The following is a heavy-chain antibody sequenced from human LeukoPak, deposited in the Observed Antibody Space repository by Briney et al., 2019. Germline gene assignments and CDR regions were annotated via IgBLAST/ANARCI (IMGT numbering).Heavy chain of an antibody. J-gene: IGHJ4*02. CDR3: ARRIQGMAPYYFDY. D-gene: IGHD5-24*01. V-gene: IGHV3-74*01. Sequence: GGSLRLSCTASGFTFSSYWMHWVRQAPGRGLVWVSRINSDGGSTSYADSVKGRFTIPRDNAKNTLYLQMNSLRAEDTAVYYCARRIQGMAPYYFDYWGQGTLATVSS. CDR1: GFTFSSYW. CDR2: INSDGGST.